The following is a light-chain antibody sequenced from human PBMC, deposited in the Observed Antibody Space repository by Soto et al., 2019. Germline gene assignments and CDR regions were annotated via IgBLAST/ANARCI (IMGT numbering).Light chain of an antibody. CDR1: QGISSY. V-gene: IGKV1-9*01. J-gene: IGKJ3*01. Sequence: DSQLSQSPSLLSASVGDRVTMTCRASQGISSYLAWYQQKPGKAPKLLIYAASTFQSGVPSRFSGSGSGTEFTLTISSLQPEDFATYYCQPLNSYPLFTFGPGTKVDSK. CDR3: QPLNSYPLFT. CDR2: AAS.